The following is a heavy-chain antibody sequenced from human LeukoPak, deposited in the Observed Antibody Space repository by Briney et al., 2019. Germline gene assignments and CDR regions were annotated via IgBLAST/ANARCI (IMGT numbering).Heavy chain of an antibody. CDR1: GFTFSSFG. V-gene: IGHV3-30*18. CDR2: ISYDGSNK. J-gene: IGHJ4*02. D-gene: IGHD5-18*01. Sequence: SGGSLRLSCAASGFTFSSFGMHWVRQAPGKGLEWVAVISYDGSNKYSADSVKGRFTISRDNSKNTLYLQMNSLRAEDTAVYYCAKETGYSYGAPRDYFDYWGQGTLVTVSS. CDR3: AKETGYSYGAPRDYFDY.